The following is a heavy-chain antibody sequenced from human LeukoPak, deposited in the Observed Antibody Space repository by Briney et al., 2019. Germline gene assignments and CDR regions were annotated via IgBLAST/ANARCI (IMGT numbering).Heavy chain of an antibody. D-gene: IGHD3-16*01. V-gene: IGHV3-23*01. Sequence: GGSLRLSCAASGFSFSGYAMSWVRQAPGKGLEWVSAVSGSGGTTFYADSVKGRFTISRDNAKNSLFLQMNSLRAEDTAVYYCAVGGGYWGQGTLVTVSS. J-gene: IGHJ4*02. CDR1: GFSFSGYA. CDR2: VSGSGGTT. CDR3: AVGGGY.